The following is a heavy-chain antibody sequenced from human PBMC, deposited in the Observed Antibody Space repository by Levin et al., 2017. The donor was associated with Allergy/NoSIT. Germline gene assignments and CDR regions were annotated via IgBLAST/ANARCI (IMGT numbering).Heavy chain of an antibody. Sequence: GGSLRLSCAASGFTFKNSAMGWVRQPPGQGLEWVSGISGSGEDIHYADSLKGRLTISRDNSKSTLYLQINSLRVEDTATDYCARGITIFGIGRLDYWGQGTPVTVSS. D-gene: IGHD3-3*01. J-gene: IGHJ4*02. CDR2: ISGSGEDI. CDR3: ARGITIFGIGRLDY. CDR1: GFTFKNSA. V-gene: IGHV3-23*01.